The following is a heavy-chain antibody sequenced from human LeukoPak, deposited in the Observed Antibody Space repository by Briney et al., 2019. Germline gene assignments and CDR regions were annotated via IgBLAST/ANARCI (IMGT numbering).Heavy chain of an antibody. V-gene: IGHV3-74*01. J-gene: IGHJ4*02. CDR2: INSDESRT. D-gene: IGHD6-13*01. CDR1: GFTLSSHW. Sequence: GRSLRLSCAASGFTLSSHWMHWVRQAPGKGLVWVSRINSDESRTNCADSVKGRFTISRDNAKNTLYLQMNSLRVEDTAVYYCARDKLSGYSSSWDAHIFDYWGQGTLVTVSS. CDR3: ARDKLSGYSSSWDAHIFDY.